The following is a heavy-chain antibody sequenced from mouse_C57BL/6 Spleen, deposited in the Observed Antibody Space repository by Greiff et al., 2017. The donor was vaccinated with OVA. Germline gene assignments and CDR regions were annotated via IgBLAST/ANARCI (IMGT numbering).Heavy chain of an antibody. D-gene: IGHD2-5*01. V-gene: IGHV14-2*01. J-gene: IGHJ4*01. CDR3: ARYYYSNYGYYAMDY. CDR2: IDPEDGET. CDR1: GFNIKDYY. Sequence: EVMLVESGAELVKPGASVKLSCTASGFNIKDYYMHWVKQRTEQGLEWIGRIDPEDGETKYAPKFQGKATITADPSSNTAYLQLSSLTSEDTAVYYCARYYYSNYGYYAMDYWGQGTSGTVSS.